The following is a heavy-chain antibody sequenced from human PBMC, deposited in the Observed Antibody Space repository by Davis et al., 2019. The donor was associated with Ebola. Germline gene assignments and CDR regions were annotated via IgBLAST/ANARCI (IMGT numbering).Heavy chain of an antibody. CDR2: ISGDHGKS. D-gene: IGHD3-9*01. V-gene: IGHV3-23*01. J-gene: IGHJ4*02. CDR1: GFTFINYA. Sequence: PGGSLRPSCAASGFTFINYAMNWVRQAPGKGLEWVAAISGDHGKSYYADFVRGRFTISRDNSKDTLYLQMDSLTSEDTAFYFCSRRPETGLSPLDSWGQGALVSVSS. CDR3: SRRPETGLSPLDS.